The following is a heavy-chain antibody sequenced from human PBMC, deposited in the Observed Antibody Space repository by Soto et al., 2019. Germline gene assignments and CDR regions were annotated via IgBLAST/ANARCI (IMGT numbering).Heavy chain of an antibody. D-gene: IGHD4-17*01. V-gene: IGHV4-39*07. CDR1: GGSISSSSYY. CDR2: IYYSGST. Sequence: SETLSLTCTVSGGSISSSSYYWGWIRQPPGKGLEWIGSIYYSGSTYYNPSLKSRVTISVDTSKIQFSLKLSSVTAADTAVYYCATKDTVTTDYWGQGTLVTVSS. J-gene: IGHJ4*02. CDR3: ATKDTVTTDY.